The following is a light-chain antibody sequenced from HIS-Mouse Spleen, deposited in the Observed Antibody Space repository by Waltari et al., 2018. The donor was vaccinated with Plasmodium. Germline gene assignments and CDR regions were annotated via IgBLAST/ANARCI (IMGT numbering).Light chain of an antibody. J-gene: IGKJ3*01. V-gene: IGKV3-15*01. CDR2: GAS. Sequence: EIVMTQSPATLSVSPGERATLSCRASQSVSGNSAWYQQKPGQAPRLLIYGASTRATGIPARFSGSGSGTEFTLTISSLQSEDFAVYYCQQYNNWSFTFGPGTKVDIK. CDR1: QSVSGN. CDR3: QQYNNWSFT.